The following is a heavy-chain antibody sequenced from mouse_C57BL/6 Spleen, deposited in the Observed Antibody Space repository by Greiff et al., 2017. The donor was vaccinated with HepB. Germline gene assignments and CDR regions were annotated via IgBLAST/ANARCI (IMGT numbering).Heavy chain of an antibody. CDR2: IYPGGGYT. D-gene: IGHD1-1*01. V-gene: IGHV1-63*01. CDR1: GYTFTNYW. Sequence: VQLQQSGAELVRPGTSVKMSCKASGYTFTNYWIGWAKQRPGHGLEWIGDIYPGGGYTNYNEKFKGKATLTADKSSSTADMQFSSLTSEDSAIYYCARLDYGSNFDYWGQGTTLTVSS. J-gene: IGHJ2*01. CDR3: ARLDYGSNFDY.